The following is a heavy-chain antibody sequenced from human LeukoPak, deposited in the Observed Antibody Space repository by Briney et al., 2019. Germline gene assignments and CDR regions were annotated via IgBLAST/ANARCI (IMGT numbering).Heavy chain of an antibody. CDR3: ARGVGTTFYFDY. Sequence: GGPLRLSCAASGTVNTNYMSWVRQAPGKGLEWVSGIYSGGTMYYADSVKGRFTISRDNSKNTLYLQMNSLRAEDTAIYYCARGVGTTFYFDYWGQGTLVTVSS. D-gene: IGHD1-26*01. CDR1: GTVNTNY. CDR2: IYSGGTM. V-gene: IGHV3-53*01. J-gene: IGHJ4*02.